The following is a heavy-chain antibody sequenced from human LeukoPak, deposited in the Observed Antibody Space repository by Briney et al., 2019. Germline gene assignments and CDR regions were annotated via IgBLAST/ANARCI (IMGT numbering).Heavy chain of an antibody. CDR3: ARFAVHRRLTAAGQFGLDY. V-gene: IGHV1-46*01. J-gene: IGHJ4*02. CDR2: INSSGGST. D-gene: IGHD6-13*01. Sequence: GASVKVSCKASGYIFTSYNMYWVRQAPGQGLEWMGIINSSGGSTNYAKKFQGRVTMTRDTSTSTVYMELSSLRSEDTAVYYCARFAVHRRLTAAGQFGLDYWGQGTLVTVSS. CDR1: GYIFTSYN.